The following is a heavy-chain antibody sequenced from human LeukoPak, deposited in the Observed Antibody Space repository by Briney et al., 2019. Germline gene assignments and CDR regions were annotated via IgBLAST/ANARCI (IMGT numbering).Heavy chain of an antibody. D-gene: IGHD3-22*01. CDR3: ANAEGDSSGYNHGWFDP. Sequence: GGSLRLSCAASGFTFSSYGMHWVRQAPGKGLEWVAVISYDGSNKYYADSVKGRFTISRDNSKNTLYLQMDSLRAEDTAVYYCANAEGDSSGYNHGWFDPWGQGTLVSVSS. J-gene: IGHJ5*02. V-gene: IGHV3-30*18. CDR2: ISYDGSNK. CDR1: GFTFSSYG.